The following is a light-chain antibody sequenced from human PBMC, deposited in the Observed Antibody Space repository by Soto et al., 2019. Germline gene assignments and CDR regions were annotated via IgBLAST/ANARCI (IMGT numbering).Light chain of an antibody. Sequence: QSVLTQSSSASASLGSSVTLTCTLSSGHSSYIIAWHQQQPGKAPRYLMKLEGSGSYNKGSGVPDRFSGSSSGADRYLTISNLQFEEEAYYYCETWDFNTRVFGGGTKLTVL. CDR2: LEGSGSY. J-gene: IGLJ3*02. CDR1: SGHSSYI. CDR3: ETWDFNTRV. V-gene: IGLV4-60*02.